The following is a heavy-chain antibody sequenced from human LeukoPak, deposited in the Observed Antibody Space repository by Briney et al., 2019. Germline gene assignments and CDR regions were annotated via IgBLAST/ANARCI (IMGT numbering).Heavy chain of an antibody. J-gene: IGHJ4*02. V-gene: IGHV3-33*01. CDR1: GFTFSSYG. CDR2: IWYDGSNK. Sequence: GGSLRLSCAASGFTFSSYGMHWVRQAPGKGLEWVAVIWYDGSNKYYADSVKGRFTISRDNSKNTLYLQMNSLRAEDTAAYYCARDSPTGTTGNFDYWGQGTLVTVSS. D-gene: IGHD1-7*01. CDR3: ARDSPTGTTGNFDY.